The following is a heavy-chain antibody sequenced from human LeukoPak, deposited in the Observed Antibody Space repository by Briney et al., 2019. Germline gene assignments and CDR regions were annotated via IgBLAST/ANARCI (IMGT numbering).Heavy chain of an antibody. V-gene: IGHV1-18*01. J-gene: IGHJ6*02. D-gene: IGHD2-21*02. CDR1: GYTFTSYG. CDR2: ISAYNGNT. CDR3: ASWYCGGDCYSSYYGMDV. Sequence: ASVKVSCKASGYTFTSYGISWVRQAPGQGLEWMGWISAYNGNTNYAQELQGRVTMTTDTSTSTAYMELRSLRSDDTAVYYCASWYCGGDCYSSYYGMDVWGQGTTVTVSS.